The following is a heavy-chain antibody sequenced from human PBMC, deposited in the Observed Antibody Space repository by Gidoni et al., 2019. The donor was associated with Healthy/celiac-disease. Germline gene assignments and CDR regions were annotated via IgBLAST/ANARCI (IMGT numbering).Heavy chain of an antibody. V-gene: IGHV4-59*01. CDR2: IYYSGST. Sequence: QVQLQESGPGLVKPSETLSLPCTVAGGSISSYYWSWLRQPPRKGLEWIGYIYYSGSTNYNPSLKSRVTISVDTSKNQLSLKLSSVTAADTAVYYCARDSYSSGRFVWYFDLWGRGTLVTVSS. CDR1: GGSISSYY. D-gene: IGHD6-19*01. CDR3: ARDSYSSGRFVWYFDL. J-gene: IGHJ2*01.